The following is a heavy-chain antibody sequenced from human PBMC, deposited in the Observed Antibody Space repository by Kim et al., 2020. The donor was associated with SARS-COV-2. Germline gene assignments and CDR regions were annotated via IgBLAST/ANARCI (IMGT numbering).Heavy chain of an antibody. J-gene: IGHJ5*02. V-gene: IGHV3-30*04. D-gene: IGHD1-26*01. CDR1: GFTFSTYP. Sequence: GGSLRLSCAASGFTFSTYPMLWVRQAPGKGLEWVAVISDDGSAKYYADSVKGRFTISRDNSKNTLYLQRNTLRADDTTVYYCARASLVGPTYWFDPWGQGTLVTVSS. CDR3: ARASLVGPTYWFDP. CDR2: ISDDGSAK.